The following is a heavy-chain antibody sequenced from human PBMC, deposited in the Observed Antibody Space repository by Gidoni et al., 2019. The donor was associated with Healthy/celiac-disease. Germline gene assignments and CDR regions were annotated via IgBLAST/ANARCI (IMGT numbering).Heavy chain of an antibody. Sequence: QVHLVQSGAEVKKLWASVTVSCKASGYTFTSYYLHWVRQAPVQGLEWMGIINPSGGSTSYEQKFQGRVTMTRDTSTSTVYMELVSLKSEYTAVYYWATVEGDVDYWGQGTLVTVSS. CDR1: GYTFTSYY. V-gene: IGHV1-46*01. J-gene: IGHJ4*02. CDR3: ATVEGDVDY. D-gene: IGHD3-16*01. CDR2: INPSGGST.